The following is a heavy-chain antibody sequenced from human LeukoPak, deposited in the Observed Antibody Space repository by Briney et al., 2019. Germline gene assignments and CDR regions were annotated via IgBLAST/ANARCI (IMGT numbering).Heavy chain of an antibody. CDR3: AIHVEMATTFVY. CDR2: TEPSDSYT. Sequence: GESLKISCKGSGYSSNTYWISWVRQMPGKGLEWMGTTEPSDSYTKYSPCFYGHVTVSADKSISTAYLQWSGLKASDTAMYYCAIHVEMATTFVYWGQGTLVTVSS. J-gene: IGHJ4*02. D-gene: IGHD5-24*01. CDR1: GYSSNTYW. V-gene: IGHV5-10-1*01.